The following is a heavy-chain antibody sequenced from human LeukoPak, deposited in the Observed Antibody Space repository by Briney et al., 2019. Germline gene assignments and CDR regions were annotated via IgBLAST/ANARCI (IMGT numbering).Heavy chain of an antibody. J-gene: IGHJ6*02. Sequence: PGESLRLSCAASESNITYNYMTWVRQAPGKGLEWVSLINSGGDTYYADSLKGRITVSRDTSNNALFLQMSGLRPEDTAVYYCARTSFYYDMDVWGQGTTVTVSS. CDR1: ESNITYNY. CDR3: ARTSFYYDMDV. CDR2: INSGGDT. V-gene: IGHV3-53*05. D-gene: IGHD3-16*02.